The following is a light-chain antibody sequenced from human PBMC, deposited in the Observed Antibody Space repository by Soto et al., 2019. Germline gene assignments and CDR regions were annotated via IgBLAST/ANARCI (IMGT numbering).Light chain of an antibody. CDR2: EVT. CDR3: CSFTTSNTLV. V-gene: IGLV2-14*01. Sequence: QSALTQPTSVSGSPGQSITISCTGTSSDVGGYNYVSWYQQHPGKVPKLLIYEVTNRPSGVSHRFSGSKSGNTASLTISGLQAPDEATYYCCSFTTSNTLVFGGGTKLTVL. CDR1: SSDVGGYNY. J-gene: IGLJ3*02.